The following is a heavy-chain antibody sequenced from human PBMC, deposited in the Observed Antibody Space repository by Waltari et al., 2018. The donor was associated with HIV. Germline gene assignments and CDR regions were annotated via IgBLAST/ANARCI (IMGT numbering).Heavy chain of an antibody. CDR1: RGSISSSSYY. V-gene: IGHV4-39*01. J-gene: IGHJ4*02. CDR2: IKYSGRT. D-gene: IGHD3-22*01. Sequence: QLQLQESGPGLVKPSETLSLTCTVSRGSISSSSYYWGWIRQPPGKGLEWIGSIKYSGRTYYNASLKSRVTISVDTSKNQFSLKLSSVTAADTAVYFCARLGWGFYDTSGYYYFDYWGQGTLVTVSS. CDR3: ARLGWGFYDTSGYYYFDY.